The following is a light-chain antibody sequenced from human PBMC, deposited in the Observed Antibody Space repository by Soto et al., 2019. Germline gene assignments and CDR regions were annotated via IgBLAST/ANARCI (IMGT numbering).Light chain of an antibody. Sequence: NFMLTQPHSVSESPGKTVTISCTRSSGSIASYYVQWYQQRPGSSPTTVIYEDNQRPSGVPDRFSGSIDSSSNSASLTISGLKTEDEADYYCQSYDSSNSWVFGGGTKVTVL. J-gene: IGLJ3*02. CDR2: EDN. V-gene: IGLV6-57*01. CDR3: QSYDSSNSWV. CDR1: SGSIASYY.